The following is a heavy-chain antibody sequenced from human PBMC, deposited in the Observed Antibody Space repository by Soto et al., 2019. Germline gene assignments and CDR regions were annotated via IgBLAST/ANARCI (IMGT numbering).Heavy chain of an antibody. CDR1: GVSLSTSGAA. D-gene: IGHD3-16*01. V-gene: IGHV2-5*02. CDR2: IYWEGDN. Sequence: KESAPTVVKPTQTLTLTCAFSGVSLSTSGAAVGLIRQPPGRALEWVALIYWEGDNRYNHYNPTLDGRCSVTKDTSKNQVGPPLTNIGPAYTPTYLRALSATMTMFVGGMLNGVWFDPWAQGT. J-gene: IGHJ5*02. CDR3: ALSATMTMFVGGMLNGVWFDP.